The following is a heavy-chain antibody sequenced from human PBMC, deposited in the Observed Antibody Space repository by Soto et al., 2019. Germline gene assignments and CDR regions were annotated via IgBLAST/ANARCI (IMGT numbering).Heavy chain of an antibody. CDR2: MKNNGAT. Sequence: EVQLVESGGGLVKPGGSLRLSCVISGFTFNNAWMNWVRQAPGKGLEWVGHMKNNGATDYAAPVRGRFTIARDDSRDTLYLQMNNLETEDTAVYYCTTYLSPPEGPSYPIDYWGQGTLVTVSS. V-gene: IGHV3-15*01. CDR3: TTYLSPPEGPSYPIDY. CDR1: GFTFNNAW. J-gene: IGHJ4*02. D-gene: IGHD1-26*01.